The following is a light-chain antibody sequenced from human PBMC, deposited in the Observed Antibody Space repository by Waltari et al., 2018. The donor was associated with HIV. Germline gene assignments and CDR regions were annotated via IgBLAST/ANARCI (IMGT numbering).Light chain of an antibody. Sequence: DIQMTQSQTSVYASVGDRVTITCRASQDISRWLAWCQQKPGKAPKLLIYAASTLQGGVPSRFSGSGSGTAFTLTISRLQPEYFATYYCQQANSFPYTFGQWTKLDIK. CDR3: QQANSFPYT. V-gene: IGKV1-12*01. CDR2: AAS. J-gene: IGKJ2*01. CDR1: QDISRW.